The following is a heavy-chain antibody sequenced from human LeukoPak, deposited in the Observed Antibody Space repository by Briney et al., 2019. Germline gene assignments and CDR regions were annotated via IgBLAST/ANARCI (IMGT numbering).Heavy chain of an antibody. J-gene: IGHJ4*02. CDR3: ARDRGRIVVVPAAIGY. D-gene: IGHD2-2*01. CDR2: ISAYNGNT. Sequence: ASVKVSCKASGGTFSSYAISWVRQAPGQGLEWMGWISAYNGNTNYAQKLQGRVTMTTDTSTSTAYMELRSLRSDDTAVYYCARDRGRIVVVPAAIGYWGQGTLVTVSS. V-gene: IGHV1-18*01. CDR1: GGTFSSYA.